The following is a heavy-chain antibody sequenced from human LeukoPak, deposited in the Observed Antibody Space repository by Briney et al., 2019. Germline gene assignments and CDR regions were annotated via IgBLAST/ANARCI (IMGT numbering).Heavy chain of an antibody. D-gene: IGHD6-19*01. CDR3: AKDRFIAVAGKAADY. J-gene: IGHJ4*02. V-gene: IGHV3-30*18. CDR2: ISYDGSNQ. Sequence: GGSLRLSCAASGFTFSSYGMHWVRQAPGKGLEWVAVISYDGSNQYYADSVKGRFTISRDNSKNTLYLQMNSLRAEDTAVYYCAKDRFIAVAGKAADYWGQGTLVTVSS. CDR1: GFTFSSYG.